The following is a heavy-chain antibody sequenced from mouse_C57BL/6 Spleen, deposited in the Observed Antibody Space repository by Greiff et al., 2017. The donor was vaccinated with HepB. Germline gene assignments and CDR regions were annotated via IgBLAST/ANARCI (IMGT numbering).Heavy chain of an antibody. D-gene: IGHD2-3*01. CDR3: AREGDGYYEAMDY. Sequence: EVKLQESGPGLVKPSQSLSLTCSVTGYSITSGYYWNWIRQFPGNKLEWMGYISYDGSNNYNPSLKNRISITRDTSKNQFFLKLNSVTTEDTATYYCAREGDGYYEAMDYWGQGTSVTVSS. CDR1: GYSITSGYY. V-gene: IGHV3-6*01. J-gene: IGHJ4*01. CDR2: ISYDGSN.